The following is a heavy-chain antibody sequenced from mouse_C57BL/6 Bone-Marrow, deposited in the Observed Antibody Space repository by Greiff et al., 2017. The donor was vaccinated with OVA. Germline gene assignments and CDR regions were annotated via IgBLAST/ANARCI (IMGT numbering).Heavy chain of an antibody. D-gene: IGHD1-1*01. Sequence: VQLQQPGAELVKPGASVKMSCKASGYTFTSYGISWVKQRTGQGLEWIGEIYPRSGNTYYNEKFKGKATLTADKSSSTAYMELRSLTAEDSAVYFCARGVLRDYYAMDYWGQGTSVTVAS. J-gene: IGHJ4*01. CDR3: ARGVLRDYYAMDY. CDR1: GYTFTSYG. CDR2: IYPRSGNT. V-gene: IGHV1-81*01.